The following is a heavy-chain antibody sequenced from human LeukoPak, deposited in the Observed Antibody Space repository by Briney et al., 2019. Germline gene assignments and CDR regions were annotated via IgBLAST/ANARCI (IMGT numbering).Heavy chain of an antibody. Sequence: PPETLSLTCAVSGYSISSGYYWGWIRQPPGKGLEWIGSMHHSGKAYYNPSLRSRVTISLDTSKNQLSVNLISVTAADTAVYYCAREWYCSSTSCHYYFEYWGQGTLVTVSS. CDR2: MHHSGKA. CDR1: GYSISSGYY. V-gene: IGHV4-38-2*02. D-gene: IGHD2-2*01. J-gene: IGHJ4*02. CDR3: AREWYCSSTSCHYYFEY.